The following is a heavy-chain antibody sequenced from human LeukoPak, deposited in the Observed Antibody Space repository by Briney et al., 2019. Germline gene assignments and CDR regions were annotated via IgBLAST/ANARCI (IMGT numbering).Heavy chain of an antibody. J-gene: IGHJ5*02. D-gene: IGHD1-26*01. V-gene: IGHV4-30-2*01. CDR2: IYHSGST. Sequence: SQTLSLTCAVSGGSISSGGYSWSWIRQPPGKGLEWIGYIYHSGSTYYNPSLKSRVTISVDRPKNQFSLKLSSVTAADTAVYYCARAGGVGWFDPWGQGTLVTVSS. CDR1: GGSISSGGYS. CDR3: ARAGGVGWFDP.